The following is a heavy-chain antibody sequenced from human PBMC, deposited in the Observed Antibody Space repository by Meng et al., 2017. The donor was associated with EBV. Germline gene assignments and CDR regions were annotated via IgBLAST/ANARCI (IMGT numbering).Heavy chain of an antibody. J-gene: IGHJ4*02. V-gene: IGHV3-53*01. Sequence: GPRVECGRGWIQRGGPRRLSWAASGFTVSSNYMSWVRQAPGKGLEWVSVIYSGGSTYYADSVKGRFTISRDNSKNTLYLQMNSLRAEDTAVYYCAKHRLGPLDYWGQGTLVTVSS. CDR1: GFTVSSNY. CDR3: AKHRLGPLDY. D-gene: IGHD5-12*01. CDR2: IYSGGST.